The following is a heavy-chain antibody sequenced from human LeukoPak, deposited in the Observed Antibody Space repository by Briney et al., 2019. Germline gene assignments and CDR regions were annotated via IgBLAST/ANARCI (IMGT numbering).Heavy chain of an antibody. J-gene: IGHJ3*02. CDR3: ARGPYLTGYSLGAFDI. V-gene: IGHV4-34*01. Sequence: SETLSLTCAVYGGSFSGYYWSWIRQPPGKGLEWIGEINHSGSTNYNPSLKSRVTISVDTSKNQFSLKLSSVTAADTAVYYRARGPYLTGYSLGAFDIWGQGTMVTVSS. CDR2: INHSGST. CDR1: GGSFSGYY. D-gene: IGHD3-9*01.